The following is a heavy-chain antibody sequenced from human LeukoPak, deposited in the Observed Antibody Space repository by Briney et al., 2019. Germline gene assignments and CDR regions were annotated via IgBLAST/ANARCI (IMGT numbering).Heavy chain of an antibody. CDR2: ISSSSDTI. Sequence: GGSLRLSCAASGFTFSSYSMNWVRQAPGKGLEWVSYISSSSDTIYYADSVKGRFTISRDNSKNTLYLQMNTLRAEDTAVYYCAKILFGDYAGMDVWGQGTTVTVSS. CDR3: AKILFGDYAGMDV. CDR1: GFTFSSYS. V-gene: IGHV3-48*01. J-gene: IGHJ6*02. D-gene: IGHD3-10*01.